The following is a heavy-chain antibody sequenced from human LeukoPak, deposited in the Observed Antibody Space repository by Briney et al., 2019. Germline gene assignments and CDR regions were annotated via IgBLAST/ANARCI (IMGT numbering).Heavy chain of an antibody. J-gene: IGHJ4*02. Sequence: SETLSLTCTVSGDSIRSYDWSWIRQSPGKGLEWIGYISYSGSTNYNPSLKSRVTISVDTSKNQFSLNLSSVTAADTAVYYCARVRGYAVGATLGSYYFDYWGQGTLVTVSS. CDR3: ARVRGYAVGATLGSYYFDY. CDR2: ISYSGST. V-gene: IGHV4-59*01. CDR1: GDSIRSYD. D-gene: IGHD1-26*01.